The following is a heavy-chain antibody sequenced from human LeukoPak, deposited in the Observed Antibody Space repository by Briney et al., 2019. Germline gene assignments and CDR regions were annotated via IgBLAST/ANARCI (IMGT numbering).Heavy chain of an antibody. CDR3: AELGITMIGGV. Sequence: GGSLRLSCAASGFTFSSYAMNWVRQAPGKGLEWVSSISGSGGRTYYADSVKGRFTISRDNAKNSLYLQMNSLRAEDTAVYYCAELGITMIGGVWGKGTTVTISS. CDR2: ISGSGGRT. CDR1: GFTFSSYA. V-gene: IGHV3-23*01. J-gene: IGHJ6*04. D-gene: IGHD3-10*02.